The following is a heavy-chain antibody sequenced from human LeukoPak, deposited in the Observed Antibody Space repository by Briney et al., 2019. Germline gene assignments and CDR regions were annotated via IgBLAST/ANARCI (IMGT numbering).Heavy chain of an antibody. Sequence: SETLSLTCTVSGGSISSYYWSWIRQPPGKGLEWIGYIYYSGSTNYNPSLKSRVTISVDTSKNPFSLKLSSVTAADTAVYYCARTAYCSGGSCYWGYYYYYMDVWGKGTTVTVSS. CDR1: GGSISSYY. CDR3: ARTAYCSGGSCYWGYYYYYMDV. J-gene: IGHJ6*03. D-gene: IGHD2-15*01. V-gene: IGHV4-59*01. CDR2: IYYSGST.